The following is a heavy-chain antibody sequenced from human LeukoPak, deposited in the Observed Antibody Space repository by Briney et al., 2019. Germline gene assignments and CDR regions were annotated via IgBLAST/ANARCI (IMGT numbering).Heavy chain of an antibody. D-gene: IGHD6-13*01. CDR3: ARHIGSSWLDAFDI. CDR2: MYYSGSS. J-gene: IGHJ3*02. V-gene: IGHV4-59*08. CDR1: GGSIRSYC. Sequence: PSETLSLTCTVSGGSIRSYCWSWIRQPPGEGLEWIGYMYYSGSSNYNPSLKSRVTIVLDTSKNRFSLNLSSVTAADAAVYYCARHIGSSWLDAFDIWGQGTMVTVSS.